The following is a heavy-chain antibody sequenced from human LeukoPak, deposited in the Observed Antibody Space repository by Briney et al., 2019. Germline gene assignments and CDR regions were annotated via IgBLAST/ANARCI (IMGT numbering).Heavy chain of an antibody. Sequence: SSETLSLTCTVSGGSISSYYWSWIRQPPGKGLEWIGYIYYSGSTNYNPSLKSRVTISVDTSKNQFSLKLSSVTAADTAVYYCARHGNNRLDYWGQGTLVTVSS. CDR1: GGSISSYY. J-gene: IGHJ4*02. V-gene: IGHV4-59*08. CDR2: IYYSGST. CDR3: ARHGNNRLDY. D-gene: IGHD1/OR15-1a*01.